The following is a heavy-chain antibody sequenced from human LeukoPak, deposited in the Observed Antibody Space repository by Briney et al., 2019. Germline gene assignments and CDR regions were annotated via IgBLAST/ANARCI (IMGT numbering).Heavy chain of an antibody. V-gene: IGHV3-21*01. CDR3: ARGHTVVQREDTLDY. CDR1: GFTFSSYS. D-gene: IGHD4-23*01. Sequence: GRSLRLSCAASGFTFSSYSMNWVRQAPGKGLEWVSSISTTSLNIYYADSLEGRFTVSRDNARNSLYLQLDGLRAEDTAVYYCARGHTVVQREDTLDYWGQGTLVTVSS. CDR2: ISTTSLNI. J-gene: IGHJ4*02.